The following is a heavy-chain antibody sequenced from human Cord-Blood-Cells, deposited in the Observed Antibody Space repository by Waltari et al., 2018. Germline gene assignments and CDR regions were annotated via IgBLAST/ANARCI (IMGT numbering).Heavy chain of an antibody. CDR3: AREGERGGYSYGNDAFDI. Sequence: QVQLVQSGAEVKKPGASVKVSCKASGYTFTSYAMHWVRQAPGQRLEWMGWINAGNGNTKYSQKFQGRVTITRDTSASTAYMELSSLRSEDTAVYYCAREGERGGYSYGNDAFDIWGQGTMVTVSS. V-gene: IGHV1-3*01. CDR1: GYTFTSYA. D-gene: IGHD5-18*01. CDR2: INAGNGNT. J-gene: IGHJ3*02.